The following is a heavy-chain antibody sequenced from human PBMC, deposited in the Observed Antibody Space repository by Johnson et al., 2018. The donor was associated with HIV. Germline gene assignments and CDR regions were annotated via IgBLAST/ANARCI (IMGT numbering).Heavy chain of an antibody. Sequence: VQLVESGGGVVRPEGSLRLSCAASGFTFDDYGMSWVRQAPGKGLEWVSGINWNGGSTGYADSVTGRFTISSDNAKNSLYLQMNSLRAEDTALYYCAREVRLGYCSGGSCYGDALDIWGQGTMVTVSS. V-gene: IGHV3-20*04. CDR1: GFTFDDYG. CDR2: INWNGGST. CDR3: AREVRLGYCSGGSCYGDALDI. J-gene: IGHJ3*02. D-gene: IGHD2-15*01.